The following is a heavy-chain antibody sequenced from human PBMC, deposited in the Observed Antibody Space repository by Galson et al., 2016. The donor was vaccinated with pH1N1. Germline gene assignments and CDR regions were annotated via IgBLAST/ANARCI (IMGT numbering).Heavy chain of an antibody. CDR1: GFTFSDYY. CDR3: AGHLFSASESPFEY. V-gene: IGHV3-11*06. CDR2: ISGSTTISTYI. D-gene: IGHD3-16*01. J-gene: IGHJ4*02. Sequence: SLRLSCAASGFTFSDYYMSWVRQAPGKGLEWVACISGSTTISTYINYANSVKGRFTISRDNAKNSLYLQMNSLRAEDTAVYYCAGHLFSASESPFEYWGQGALVTVSS.